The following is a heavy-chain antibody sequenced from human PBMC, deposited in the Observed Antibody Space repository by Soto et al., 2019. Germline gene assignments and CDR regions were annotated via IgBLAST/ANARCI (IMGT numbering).Heavy chain of an antibody. J-gene: IGHJ6*03. Sequence: EVQLVESGGGLVQPGRSLRLSCAASGFTFDDYAMHWVRQAPGKGLERVSGISWNSGSIGYADSVKGRFTISRDNAKNSLYLQMNSLRAEDTALYYCAKGPALDYYYYYYMDVWGKGTTVTVSS. V-gene: IGHV3-9*01. CDR2: ISWNSGSI. D-gene: IGHD3-3*01. CDR1: GFTFDDYA. CDR3: AKGPALDYYYYYYMDV.